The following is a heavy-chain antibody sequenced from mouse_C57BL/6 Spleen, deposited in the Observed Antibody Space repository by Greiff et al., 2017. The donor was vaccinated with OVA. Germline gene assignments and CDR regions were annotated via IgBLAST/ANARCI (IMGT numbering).Heavy chain of an antibody. J-gene: IGHJ2*01. CDR2: IYPSDSET. V-gene: IGHV1-61*01. D-gene: IGHD4-1*01. Sequence: VQLQQPGAELVRPGSSVKMSCKTSGYTFTSYWMDWVQQRPGQVLEWIGNIYPSDSETHYNQQFKDKATLTVDTSSSTAYMQLSSLTSEDSAVYYCARGNWDNYWGQGTTLTVSS. CDR3: ARGNWDNY. CDR1: GYTFTSYW.